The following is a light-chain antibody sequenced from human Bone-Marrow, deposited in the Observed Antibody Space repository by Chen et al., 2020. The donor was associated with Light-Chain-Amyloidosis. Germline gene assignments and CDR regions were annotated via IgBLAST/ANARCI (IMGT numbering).Light chain of an antibody. Sequence: DIQMTQSPSTLSASVGDSVTITCRAGQNINRWMAWYQQKPGNPPNLLIDDASTLEGGVPSRFSGSDSGTEFTRTISGLQPDDFASYYCQQYYSYPYTFGPGTKLAIK. CDR1: QNINRW. J-gene: IGKJ2*01. CDR2: DAS. V-gene: IGKV1-5*01. CDR3: QQYYSYPYT.